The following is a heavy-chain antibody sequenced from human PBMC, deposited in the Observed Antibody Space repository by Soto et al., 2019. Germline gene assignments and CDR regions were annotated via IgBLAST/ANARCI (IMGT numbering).Heavy chain of an antibody. V-gene: IGHV4-61*01. CDR1: GGSVSSGSFH. Sequence: SATLSLTCSVSGGSVSSGSFHWSWIRQPPGKGLQFIGSIFYNGTANYSPSLKNRVSISIDTSQSQFFLQLISVAAADTAVYYCARIGGWYDIDFWGQGSLVTVS. CDR3: ARIGGWYDIDF. D-gene: IGHD6-19*01. J-gene: IGHJ4*02. CDR2: IFYNGTA.